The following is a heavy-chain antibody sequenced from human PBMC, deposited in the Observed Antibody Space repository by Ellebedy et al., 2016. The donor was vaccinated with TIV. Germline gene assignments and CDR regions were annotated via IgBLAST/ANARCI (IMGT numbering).Heavy chain of an antibody. V-gene: IGHV1-8*02. Sequence: ASVKVSXKASGGTFSSYAISWVRQAPGQGLEWMGWMNPNSGNTGYAQKFQGRVTMTRNTSISTAYMELSSLRSEDTAVYYCARVLYYGRIDYWGQGTLVTVSS. J-gene: IGHJ4*02. D-gene: IGHD2-8*01. CDR3: ARVLYYGRIDY. CDR1: GGTFSSYA. CDR2: MNPNSGNT.